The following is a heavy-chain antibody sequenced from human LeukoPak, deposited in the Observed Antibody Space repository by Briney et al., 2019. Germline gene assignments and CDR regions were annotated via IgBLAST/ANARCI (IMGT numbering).Heavy chain of an antibody. J-gene: IGHJ5*02. D-gene: IGHD2-15*01. CDR3: ARDFVVVVAATVQNWFDP. V-gene: IGHV4-61*01. Sequence: SETLSLTCTVSGGSVSSCSYYWSWIRQPPGKGLEWIGYIYYSGSTNYNPSLKSRVTISVDTSKNQFSLKLSSVTAADTAVYYCARDFVVVVAATVQNWFDPWGQGTLVTASS. CDR2: IYYSGST. CDR1: GGSVSSCSYY.